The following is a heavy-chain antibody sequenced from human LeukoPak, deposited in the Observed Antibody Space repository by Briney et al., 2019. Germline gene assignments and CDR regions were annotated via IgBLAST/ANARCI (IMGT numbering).Heavy chain of an antibody. Sequence: PSETLSLTCTVSSGSISSYCWSWIRQPPGKGLEWIGYIYYSGSTNYNPSLKSRVTISVDTSKNQFSLKLSSVTAADTAVYYCARVGRYYYDSSGYYRKGWFDPWGQGTLVTVSS. J-gene: IGHJ5*02. CDR3: ARVGRYYYDSSGYYRKGWFDP. CDR2: IYYSGST. CDR1: SGSISSYC. V-gene: IGHV4-59*01. D-gene: IGHD3-22*01.